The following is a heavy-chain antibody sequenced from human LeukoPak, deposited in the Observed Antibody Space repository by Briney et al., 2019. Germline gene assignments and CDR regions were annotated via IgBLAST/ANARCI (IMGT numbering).Heavy chain of an antibody. CDR3: ARADYGGNSGPIWFDP. CDR1: GGSFSGYY. CDR2: INHSGST. J-gene: IGHJ5*02. V-gene: IGHV4-34*01. D-gene: IGHD4-23*01. Sequence: SETLSLTCAVYGGSFSGYYWSWIRQPPGKGLEWIGEINHSGSTNYNPSLKSRVTISVDTSKNQFSLKLSSVTAADTAVYYCARADYGGNSGPIWFDPWDQGTLVTVSS.